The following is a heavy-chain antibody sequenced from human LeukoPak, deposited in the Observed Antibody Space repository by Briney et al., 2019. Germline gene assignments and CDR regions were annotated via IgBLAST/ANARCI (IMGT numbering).Heavy chain of an antibody. Sequence: ASVKVACKASGYTFTSYDINWVRQATGQGREWVGWMNPNSGNTGYAQKFQGSVTMTRNTSISTAYMELSSLRSEDTAVYYCARRPTIDYYDSSGPYSAAGGYEIDYWGQGTLVTVSS. CDR2: MNPNSGNT. CDR1: GYTFTSYD. J-gene: IGHJ4*02. V-gene: IGHV1-8*01. D-gene: IGHD3-22*01. CDR3: ARRPTIDYYDSSGPYSAAGGYEIDY.